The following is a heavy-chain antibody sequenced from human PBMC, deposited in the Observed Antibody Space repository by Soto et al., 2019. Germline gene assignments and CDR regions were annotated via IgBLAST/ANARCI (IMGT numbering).Heavy chain of an antibody. CDR2: ISGDGTST. V-gene: IGHV3-74*01. Sequence: EVQLMESGGGLVQPGGSLRLSCAASAFTFSNYWTHWVRQAPGKGLVWVSCISGDGTSTTYADSVKGRFTLSRDNAKNTVYLQMNSLRAEDTAMYSCVRDGGSPDIDFDYWGQGALVTVSS. J-gene: IGHJ4*02. CDR1: AFTFSNYW. D-gene: IGHD3-10*01. CDR3: VRDGGSPDIDFDY.